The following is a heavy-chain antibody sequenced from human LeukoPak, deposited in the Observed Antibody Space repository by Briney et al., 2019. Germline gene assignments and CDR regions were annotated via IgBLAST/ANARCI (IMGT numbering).Heavy chain of an antibody. V-gene: IGHV3-23*01. CDR1: GFTFSSYA. J-gene: IGHJ4*02. CDR3: AKDGLRYFDWLQYNFDY. D-gene: IGHD3-9*01. Sequence: GGSQRLSCAASGFTFSSYAMSWVHQAPGKGLEWVSAISGSGGSTYYADSVKGRFTISRDNSKNTLYLQMNSLRAEDTAVYYCAKDGLRYFDWLQYNFDYWGQGTLVTVSS. CDR2: ISGSGGST.